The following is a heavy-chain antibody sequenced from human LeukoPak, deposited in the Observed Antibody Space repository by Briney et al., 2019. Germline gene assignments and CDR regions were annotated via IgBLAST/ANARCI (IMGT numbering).Heavy chain of an antibody. CDR3: ARHVYAVPAAMGALRYFDL. V-gene: IGHV4-34*01. J-gene: IGHJ2*01. CDR2: INHSGST. D-gene: IGHD2-2*01. Sequence: SETLSLTCAVYGGSFSGYYWSWIRQPPGKGLEWIGEINHSGSTNYNPSLKSRVTISVDTSKNQFSLKLSSVTAADTAVYYCARHVYAVPAAMGALRYFDLWGRGTLVTVSS. CDR1: GGSFSGYY.